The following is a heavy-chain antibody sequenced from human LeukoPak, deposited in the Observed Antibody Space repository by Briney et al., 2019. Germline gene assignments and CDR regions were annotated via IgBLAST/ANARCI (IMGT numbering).Heavy chain of an antibody. CDR2: IYYSGST. CDR1: GGSISSSSYY. D-gene: IGHD3-10*01. V-gene: IGHV4-39*01. Sequence: KTSETLSLTCTVSGGSISSSSYYWGWIRQPPGKGLEWIGSIYYSGSTYYNPSLKSRVTISVDTSKNRFSLKLSSVTAADTAVYYCASPMVRGVIGPYFDYWGQGTLVTVSS. CDR3: ASPMVRGVIGPYFDY. J-gene: IGHJ4*02.